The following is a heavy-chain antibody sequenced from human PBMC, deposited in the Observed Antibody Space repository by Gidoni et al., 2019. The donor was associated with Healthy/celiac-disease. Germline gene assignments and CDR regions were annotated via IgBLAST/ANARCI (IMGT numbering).Heavy chain of an antibody. CDR3: ARLLRKSVDYDSSGYYHREEMNYFDY. CDR2: IYYSGST. D-gene: IGHD3-22*01. V-gene: IGHV4-39*01. J-gene: IGHJ4*02. CDR1: GGSISSSSYY. Sequence: GGSISSSSYYWGWIRQPPGKGLEWIGSIYYSGSTYYNPSLKSRVTISVDTSKNQFSLKLSSVTAADTAVYYCARLLRKSVDYDSSGYYHREEMNYFDYWGQGTLVTVSS.